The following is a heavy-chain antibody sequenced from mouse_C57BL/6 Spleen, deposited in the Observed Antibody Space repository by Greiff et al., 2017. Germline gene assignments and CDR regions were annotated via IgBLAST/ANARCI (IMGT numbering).Heavy chain of an antibody. D-gene: IGHD2-4*01. CDR3: ARAGGLRRYFDY. CDR2: IDPSDSYT. CDR1: GYTFTSYW. V-gene: IGHV1-69*01. J-gene: IGHJ2*01. Sequence: VQLQQSGAELVMPGASVKLSCKASGYTFTSYWMHWVKQRPGQGLEWIGEIDPSDSYTNYNQKFKGKSTLTVDKSSSTAYMQLSSLTSEDSAVYYCARAGGLRRYFDYWGQGTTLTVSS.